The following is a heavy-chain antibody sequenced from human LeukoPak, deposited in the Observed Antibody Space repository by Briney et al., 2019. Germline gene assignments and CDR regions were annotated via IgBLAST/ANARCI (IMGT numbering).Heavy chain of an antibody. D-gene: IGHD4-17*01. CDR1: GGSISSYY. V-gene: IGHV4-59*08. Sequence: PSETLSLTCTVSGGSISSYYWSWIRQPPGKGLEWIGYIYYSGSTNYNPSLKSRVTISVDTSKNQFSLKLSSVTAADTAVYCCARAHYGDYCIDYWGQGTLVTVSS. J-gene: IGHJ4*02. CDR3: ARAHYGDYCIDY. CDR2: IYYSGST.